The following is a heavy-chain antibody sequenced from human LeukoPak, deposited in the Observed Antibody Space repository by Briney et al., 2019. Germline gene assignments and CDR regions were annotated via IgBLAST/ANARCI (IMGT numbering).Heavy chain of an antibody. CDR2: IGTAGDP. V-gene: IGHV3-13*05. D-gene: IGHD2-2*02. CDR3: ARANTASGMDV. Sequence: GGSLSPSCAASGFTFSSYDMHWVRQATGKGLEWVSAIGTAGDPYYPGSVKGRFTISRENAKNSLYLQMNSLRAGDTAVYYCARANTASGMDVWGQGTTVTVSS. J-gene: IGHJ6*02. CDR1: GFTFSSYD.